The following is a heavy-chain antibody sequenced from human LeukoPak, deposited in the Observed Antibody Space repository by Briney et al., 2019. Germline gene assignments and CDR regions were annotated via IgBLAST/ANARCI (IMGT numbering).Heavy chain of an antibody. J-gene: IGHJ4*02. Sequence: ASVKVSCKASGYTFTSYYMHWVRQAPGQGLEWMGIINPSGGSTSYAQKFQGRVTMTRDTSTSTVYMELSSLRSEDTAVYYCAGGGLGIAAAGLDYFDYWGQGTLVTVSS. CDR1: GYTFTSYY. CDR3: AGGGLGIAAAGLDYFDY. V-gene: IGHV1-46*01. D-gene: IGHD6-13*01. CDR2: INPSGGST.